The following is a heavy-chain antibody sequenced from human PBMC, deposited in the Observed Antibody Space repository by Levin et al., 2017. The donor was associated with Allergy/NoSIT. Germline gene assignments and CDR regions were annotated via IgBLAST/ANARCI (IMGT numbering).Heavy chain of an antibody. D-gene: IGHD1-1*01. Sequence: GGSLRLSCAASEFTFSSYGMHWVRQAPGKGLEWVAVISYDGSKKYYADSMKGRFTISRDNSKNTLYLQMNSLRAEDTAVYFCAKGLQRIFDRDYYCMDVWGKGTTVTVSS. V-gene: IGHV3-30*18. J-gene: IGHJ6*03. CDR2: ISYDGSKK. CDR1: EFTFSSYG. CDR3: AKGLQRIFDRDYYCMDV.